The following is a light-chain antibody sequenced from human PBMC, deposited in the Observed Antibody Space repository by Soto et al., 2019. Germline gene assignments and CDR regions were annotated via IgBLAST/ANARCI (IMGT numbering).Light chain of an antibody. CDR3: QQINTYP. CDR2: AAS. CDR1: QGISRY. Sequence: DIQLTQSPSFLSASVGDRVTITCRASQGISRYLAWYQQKSGKAPTLLIYAASTLASGVPSRFSCSGSGTECTLNIRRLQPEDCSTCYCQQINTYPFGPGTKVEI. J-gene: IGKJ3*01. V-gene: IGKV1-9*01.